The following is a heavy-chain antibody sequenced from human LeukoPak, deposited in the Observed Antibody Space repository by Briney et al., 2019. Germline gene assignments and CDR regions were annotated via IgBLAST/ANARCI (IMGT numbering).Heavy chain of an antibody. V-gene: IGHV1-3*03. D-gene: IGHD3-16*01. CDR2: INAGNGNT. Sequence: ASVKVSCKASGYTFTGYHMHWVRQAPGQRLEWMGWINAGNGNTKYSQEFQGRVTITRDTSASTAYMELSSLRSEDMAVYYCAREHRFGEDAFDIWGQGTMVTVSS. CDR3: AREHRFGEDAFDI. CDR1: GYTFTGYH. J-gene: IGHJ3*02.